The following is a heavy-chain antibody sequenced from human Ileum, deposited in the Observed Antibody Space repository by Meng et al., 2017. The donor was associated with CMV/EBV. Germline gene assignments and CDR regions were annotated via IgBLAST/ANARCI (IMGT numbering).Heavy chain of an antibody. CDR2: IYYDGSP. J-gene: IGHJ6*02. Sequence: CTVSGGSISSPPYSWRWIRQPPGKCLEWIAYIYYDGSPFYPPSLKSRVTMSVDTSSNHFSLKLSSVTAADTAVYYCARDTGYSNSDVWGQGTTVTVSS. CDR3: ARDTGYSNSDV. V-gene: IGHV4-30-4*08. D-gene: IGHD6-13*01. CDR1: GGSISSPPYS.